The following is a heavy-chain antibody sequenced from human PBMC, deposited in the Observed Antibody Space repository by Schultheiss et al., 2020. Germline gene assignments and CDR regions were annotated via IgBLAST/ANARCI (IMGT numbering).Heavy chain of an antibody. CDR2: IYYSGST. Sequence: SETLSLTCTVSGGSISSYYWSWIRQPPGKGLEWIGYIYYSGSTNYNPSLKSRVTISVDTSKNQFSLKLSSVTAADTAVYYCARTSLWFGELYLDYWGQGTLVTVSS. D-gene: IGHD3-10*01. CDR1: GGSISSYY. CDR3: ARTSLWFGELYLDY. J-gene: IGHJ4*02. V-gene: IGHV4-59*01.